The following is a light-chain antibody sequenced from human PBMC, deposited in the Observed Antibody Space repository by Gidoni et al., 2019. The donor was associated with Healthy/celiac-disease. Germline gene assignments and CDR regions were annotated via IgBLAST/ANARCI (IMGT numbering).Light chain of an antibody. Sequence: DLLMTQSPDSLALSLGATATINCKSSQSVLYSPNNKNYLAWYQQKPGQPPKLLIYWASTRESGVPDRFSGSGSGTDFTLTISSLQAEDVAVYYCQQYYSTPPTFGQGTKLEIK. J-gene: IGKJ2*01. CDR2: WAS. CDR1: QSVLYSPNNKNY. V-gene: IGKV4-1*01. CDR3: QQYYSTPPT.